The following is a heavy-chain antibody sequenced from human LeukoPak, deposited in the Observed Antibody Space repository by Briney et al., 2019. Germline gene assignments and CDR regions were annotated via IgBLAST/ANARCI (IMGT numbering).Heavy chain of an antibody. J-gene: IGHJ4*02. D-gene: IGHD3-9*01. Sequence: GGSLRLSCAASGFSFSSFAMTWVRQSPGKGLEWVSAISGSGGSTYYADSVKGRFTISRDNSKNTLYLQMNSLRAEDTAVYYCAKLPPFDWLLSQFDYWGQGTLVTVSS. V-gene: IGHV3-23*01. CDR1: GFSFSSFA. CDR2: ISGSGGST. CDR3: AKLPPFDWLLSQFDY.